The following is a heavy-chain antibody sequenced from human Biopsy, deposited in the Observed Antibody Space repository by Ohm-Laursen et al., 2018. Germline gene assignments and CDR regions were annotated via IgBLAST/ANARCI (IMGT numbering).Heavy chain of an antibody. Sequence: SETLSLTCTVSGGSISSYQWTWIRQTPGKGLEWIGYIYYSGSTNYNPSLQSRVSISVDTSRNQVSLTLNSVTAADTAVYYCARATNSTGWPYYYFYGMDVWGQGTTVTVSS. J-gene: IGHJ6*02. CDR2: IYYSGST. CDR3: ARATNSTGWPYYYFYGMDV. V-gene: IGHV4-59*01. CDR1: GGSISSYQ. D-gene: IGHD2/OR15-2a*01.